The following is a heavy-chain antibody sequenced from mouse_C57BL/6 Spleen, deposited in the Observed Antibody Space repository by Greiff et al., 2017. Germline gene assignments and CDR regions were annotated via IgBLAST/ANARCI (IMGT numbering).Heavy chain of an antibody. V-gene: IGHV1-74*01. D-gene: IGHD1-1*01. J-gene: IGHJ2*01. CDR2: IHPSDSDT. CDR1: GYTFTSYW. CDR3: AISPVYYYGG. Sequence: VQLQQPGAELVKPGASVKVSCKASGYTFTSYWMHWVKQRPGQGLEWIGRIHPSDSDTNYNQKFQGKATLTVDKSSSTAYMQLSSLTSEDAAVYYSAISPVYYYGGWGQGTTLTVSA.